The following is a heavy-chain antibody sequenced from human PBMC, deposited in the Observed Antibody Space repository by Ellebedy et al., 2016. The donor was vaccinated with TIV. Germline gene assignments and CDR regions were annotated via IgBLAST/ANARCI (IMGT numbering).Heavy chain of an antibody. Sequence: GGSLRLSXAASGFTFSSYAMHWVRQAPGKGLEWVAVISYDGGNKYYADSVKGRFTISRDNSENTLYLQMNSLRAEDTAVYYCAKDNRHITMVRGGMDVWGQGTTVTVSS. J-gene: IGHJ6*02. CDR1: GFTFSSYA. D-gene: IGHD3-10*01. V-gene: IGHV3-30*18. CDR3: AKDNRHITMVRGGMDV. CDR2: ISYDGGNK.